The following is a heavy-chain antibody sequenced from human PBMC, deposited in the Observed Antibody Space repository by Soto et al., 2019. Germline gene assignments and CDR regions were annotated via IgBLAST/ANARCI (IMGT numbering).Heavy chain of an antibody. Sequence: SETLSLTCAVYGGSFSGYYWSWIRQPPGKGLEWIGEINHSGSTNYNPSLKSRVTISVDTPKNQFSLKLSSVTAADTAVYYCARGLLGSSTSRRTIYYYYYYMDVWGKGTTVTVSS. CDR1: GGSFSGYY. CDR2: INHSGST. V-gene: IGHV4-34*01. CDR3: ARGLLGSSTSRRTIYYYYYYMDV. J-gene: IGHJ6*03. D-gene: IGHD2-2*01.